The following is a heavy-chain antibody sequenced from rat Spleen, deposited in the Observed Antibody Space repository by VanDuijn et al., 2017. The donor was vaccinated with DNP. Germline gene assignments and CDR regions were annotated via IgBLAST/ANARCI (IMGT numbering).Heavy chain of an antibody. CDR2: ITHGGGST. V-gene: IGHV5-7*01. J-gene: IGHJ2*01. Sequence: EVQLVESGGDLVQPGRSLKLFCAASGFTFSDYYMAWIRQAPTKGLEWVATITHGGGSTYYRDSVKGRFTISRDNAKSTLYLQMNSLRSEDMATYYCVRWNSGHFDYWGQGVMVTVSS. CDR3: VRWNSGHFDY. D-gene: IGHD4-3*01. CDR1: GFTFSDYY.